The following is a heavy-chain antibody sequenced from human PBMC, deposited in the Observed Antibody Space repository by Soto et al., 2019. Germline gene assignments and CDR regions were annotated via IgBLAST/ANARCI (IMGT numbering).Heavy chain of an antibody. V-gene: IGHV4-30-4*01. CDR1: GGSISGGDYY. CDR3: ARVGGYDSSGYYYYYYGMDV. CDR2: IYYSGRT. D-gene: IGHD3-22*01. Sequence: SETLSLTCTVPGGSISGGDYYWSWIRQPPGKGLEWIGYIYYSGRTYYNPSLKSRVTISVDTSTNQFSMKLSSVTAADTAVYYCARVGGYDSSGYYYYYYGMDVWGQGTTVTVSS. J-gene: IGHJ6*02.